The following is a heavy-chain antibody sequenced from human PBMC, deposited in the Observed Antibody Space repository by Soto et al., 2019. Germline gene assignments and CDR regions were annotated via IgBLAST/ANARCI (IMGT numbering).Heavy chain of an antibody. CDR2: MNSDGSST. CDR3: ARVTLDPAAGHYYYYGMDV. J-gene: IGHJ6*02. D-gene: IGHD6-13*01. V-gene: IGHV3-74*01. Sequence: EVQLVESGGGLVQPGGSPRLSCAASGFTFSSYWMDWVRQAPGKGLVWVSRMNSDGSSTSYADSVKGRFTISRDNAKNTLYLPMNSLRAEDTAVYYCARVTLDPAAGHYYYYGMDVWGQGTTVTVSS. CDR1: GFTFSSYW.